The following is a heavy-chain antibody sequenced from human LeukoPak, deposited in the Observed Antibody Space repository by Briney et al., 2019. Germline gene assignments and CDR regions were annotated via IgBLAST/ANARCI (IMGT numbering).Heavy chain of an antibody. CDR2: IYYSGST. Sequence: SETLSLTCTVSGGSISSYYWSWIRQPPGKGLEWIGYIYYSGSTNYNPSLKSRVTISVDTSKNQLSLKLSSVTAADTAVYYCARVTIVGATLFDYWGQGTLFTVSS. V-gene: IGHV4-59*01. CDR1: GGSISSYY. J-gene: IGHJ4*02. D-gene: IGHD1-26*01. CDR3: ARVTIVGATLFDY.